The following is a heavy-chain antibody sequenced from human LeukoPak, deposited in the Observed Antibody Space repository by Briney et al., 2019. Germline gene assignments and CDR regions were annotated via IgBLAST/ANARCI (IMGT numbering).Heavy chain of an antibody. Sequence: PSETLSLTCTVSGGSISSGGYYWSWIRQHPGKGLEWIGYIYYSGSTYYNPSLKSRVTISVDTSKNQFSLKLSSVTAADTAVYYCARSTNYDILTGRRYYYYGMDVWGQGTTVTVSS. CDR3: ARSTNYDILTGRRYYYYGMDV. D-gene: IGHD3-9*01. J-gene: IGHJ6*02. V-gene: IGHV4-31*03. CDR2: IYYSGST. CDR1: GGSISSGGYY.